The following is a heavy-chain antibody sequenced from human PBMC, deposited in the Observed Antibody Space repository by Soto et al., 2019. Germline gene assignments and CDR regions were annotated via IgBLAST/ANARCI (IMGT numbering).Heavy chain of an antibody. CDR3: ARDSVGALDY. D-gene: IGHD1-26*01. CDR1: GFTFSSYA. J-gene: IGHJ4*02. Sequence: PGGSLRLSCAASGFTFSSYAMHWVRQAPGKGLEWVAVISYDGSNKYYADSVKGRSTISRDNSKNTLYLQMNSLRAEDTAVYYCARDSVGALDYWGQGTLVTVSS. CDR2: ISYDGSNK. V-gene: IGHV3-30-3*01.